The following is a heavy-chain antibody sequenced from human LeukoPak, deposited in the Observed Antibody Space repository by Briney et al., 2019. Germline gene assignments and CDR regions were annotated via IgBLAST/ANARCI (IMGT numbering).Heavy chain of an antibody. V-gene: IGHV3-9*01. Sequence: GRSLRLSCAASGFTFDDYAMHWVRQAPGKGLEWVSGISWNSGSIGYADSVKGRFTISRDNAKNSLYLQMNSLRAEDTAVYYCARVTFCGGDCYTFDYWGQGTLVTVSS. D-gene: IGHD2-21*02. J-gene: IGHJ4*02. CDR2: ISWNSGSI. CDR1: GFTFDDYA. CDR3: ARVTFCGGDCYTFDY.